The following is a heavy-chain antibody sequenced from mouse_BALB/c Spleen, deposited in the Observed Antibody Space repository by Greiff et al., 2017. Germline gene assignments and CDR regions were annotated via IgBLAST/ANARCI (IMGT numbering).Heavy chain of an antibody. CDR2: SRNKANDYTT. J-gene: IGHJ1*01. CDR3: ARDYDGYFDV. Sequence: EVKLVESGGGLVQPGGSLRLSCATSGFTFSDFYMEWVRQPPGKRLEWITASRNKANDYTTEYSASVKGRFIVSRDTSQSILYLQMNALRAEDTAIYYCARDYDGYFDVWGAGTTVTVSS. V-gene: IGHV7-1*02. D-gene: IGHD2-12*01. CDR1: GFTFSDFY.